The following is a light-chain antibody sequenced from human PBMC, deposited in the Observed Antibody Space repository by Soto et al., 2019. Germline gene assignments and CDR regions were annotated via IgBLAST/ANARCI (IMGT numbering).Light chain of an antibody. V-gene: IGKV1-33*01. CDR2: DAS. CDR1: RDISVY. Sequence: DIQMTQSPSSLVGDRVTITCQASRDISVYLNWYQQKPGKPPKLLVYDASNLQTGVPSRFSGSGSGTHFTFTISSLQPEDVATYYCQQYDNLPPYTFGQGTKLEIK. CDR3: QQYDNLPPYT. J-gene: IGKJ2*01.